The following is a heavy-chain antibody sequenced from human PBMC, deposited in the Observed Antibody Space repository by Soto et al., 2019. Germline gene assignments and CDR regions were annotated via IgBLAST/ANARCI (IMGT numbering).Heavy chain of an antibody. J-gene: IGHJ4*02. D-gene: IGHD3-22*01. CDR1: GGSISSSSYY. CDR2: IYYSGIT. Sequence: SETLSLTCTVSGGSISSSSYYWGWIRQPPGKGLEWIGSIYYSGITYYNPSLKSRVTISVDTSKNQFSLKLSSVTAADTAVYYCARHEWEYYYDSSLDYWGQGTLVTVSS. V-gene: IGHV4-39*01. CDR3: ARHEWEYYYDSSLDY.